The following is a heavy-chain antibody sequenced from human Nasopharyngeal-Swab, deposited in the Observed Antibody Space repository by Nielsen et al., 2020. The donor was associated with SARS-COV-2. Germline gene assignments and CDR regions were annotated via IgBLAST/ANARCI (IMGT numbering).Heavy chain of an antibody. D-gene: IGHD3-22*01. CDR2: VSYNGGRT. Sequence: GGSLRLSCATSGFTFSSYAMSWVRQAPGKGLEWVSAVSYNGGRTYYADSVKGRFTISRDNSNSPLYLQMISLRPEDTAIYYCAKGDESSGIFDYWGQGTLVTVSS. CDR3: AKGDESSGIFDY. CDR1: GFTFSSYA. V-gene: IGHV3-23*01. J-gene: IGHJ4*02.